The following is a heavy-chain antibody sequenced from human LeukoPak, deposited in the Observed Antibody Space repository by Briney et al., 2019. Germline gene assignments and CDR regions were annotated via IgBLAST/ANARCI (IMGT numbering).Heavy chain of an antibody. D-gene: IGHD4-17*01. Sequence: GASVKVSCKASGYTFTGYYMHWVRQAPGQRVEWMGWINPNSGGTNYAQKFQGRVTMTRDTSISTAYMELSRLRSDDTAVYYCARETPYGPNDYWGQGTLVTVSS. V-gene: IGHV1-2*02. CDR3: ARETPYGPNDY. CDR1: GYTFTGYY. J-gene: IGHJ4*02. CDR2: INPNSGGT.